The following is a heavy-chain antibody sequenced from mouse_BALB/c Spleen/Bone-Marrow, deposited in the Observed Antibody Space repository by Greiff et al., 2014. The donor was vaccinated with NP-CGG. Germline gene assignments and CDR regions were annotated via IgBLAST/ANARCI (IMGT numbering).Heavy chain of an antibody. CDR1: GYTFTEYI. D-gene: IGHD2-10*02. V-gene: IGHV1-62-2*01. J-gene: IGHJ1*01. Sequence: VKLMESGAGLVKPGASVKLSCKASGYTFTEYIIHWVKQRSGQGLEWIGWFYPGSGNIKYNEKFKDKATLTADKSSSTVYMELSRLTSEDSAVYFCARHESYGNYLYFDVWGAGTTVTVSS. CDR3: ARHESYGNYLYFDV. CDR2: FYPGSGNI.